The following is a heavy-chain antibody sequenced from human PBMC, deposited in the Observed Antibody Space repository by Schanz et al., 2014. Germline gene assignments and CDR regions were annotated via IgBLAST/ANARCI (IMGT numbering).Heavy chain of an antibody. D-gene: IGHD3-9*01. CDR3: ARVQDDILTGSEYYYGMDV. V-gene: IGHV1-18*01. CDR1: GYTFTDYG. CDR2: ISTSNGNT. J-gene: IGHJ6*02. Sequence: QVQLIQSGAEVKKPGASVKVSCKASGYTFTDYGVIWVRQAPGQGLEWMGWISTSNGNTNYAQKLQGRVTMTTDTSTSTAYMELRSLRSDDTAVYYCARVQDDILTGSEYYYGMDVWGQGTTVTVSS.